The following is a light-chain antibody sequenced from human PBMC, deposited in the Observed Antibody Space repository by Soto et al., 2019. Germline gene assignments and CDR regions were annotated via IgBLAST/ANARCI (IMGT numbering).Light chain of an antibody. V-gene: IGKV1-5*03. CDR2: KTS. J-gene: IGKJ1*01. CDR1: QTISSW. CDR3: QQYKDDAWT. Sequence: DIQMTQSPSTLSASVGDRVTIACRASQTISSWVAWYQQKPGKAPRLLIYKTSSLESGVPSRFSGSGSGTEFILTISSLQPDDFATYYCQQYKDDAWTFGQGTKVDIK.